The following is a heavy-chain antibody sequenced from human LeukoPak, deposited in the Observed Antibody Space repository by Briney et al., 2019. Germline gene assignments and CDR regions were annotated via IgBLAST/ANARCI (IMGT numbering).Heavy chain of an antibody. J-gene: IGHJ6*02. CDR3: ARDGFGELYYYGMDV. D-gene: IGHD3-10*01. CDR2: INPSGGST. Sequence: ASVKVSCKASGYTFTSYYMHWVRQAPGQGLEWMGIINPSGGSTSYAQKFQGRVTMTRDTSTSTVYIELSSLRSEDTAVYYCARDGFGELYYYGMDVWGQGTTVTVSS. V-gene: IGHV1-46*01. CDR1: GYTFTSYY.